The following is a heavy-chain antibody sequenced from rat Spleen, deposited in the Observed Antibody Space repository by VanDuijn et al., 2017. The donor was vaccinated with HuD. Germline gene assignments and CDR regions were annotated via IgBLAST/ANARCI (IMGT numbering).Heavy chain of an antibody. J-gene: IGHJ2*01. V-gene: IGHV5-29*01. CDR2: ISYDGSST. Sequence: EVQLVESDGGLVQPGRSLKLSCAASGFTFSDYYMAWVRQAPTKGLEWVATISYDGSSTYYRDSVKGRFTISRDNAKSTLYLQMDSLRSEDTATYYCARQGSSYIYVGYFDYWGQGVMVTVSS. D-gene: IGHD1-2*01. CDR1: GFTFSDYY. CDR3: ARQGSSYIYVGYFDY.